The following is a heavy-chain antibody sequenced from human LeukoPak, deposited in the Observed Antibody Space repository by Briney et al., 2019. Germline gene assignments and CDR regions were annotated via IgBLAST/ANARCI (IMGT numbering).Heavy chain of an antibody. CDR3: ARERAPYYYDSSGYSFDY. CDR2: ISSSSSTI. D-gene: IGHD3-22*01. Sequence: GGSLILSCAASGFTFSSYSMNWVRQAPGKGLEWVSYISSSSSTIYYADSVKGRFTISRDNAKNSLYLQMNSLRDEDTAVYYCARERAPYYYDSSGYSFDYWGQGTLVTVSS. V-gene: IGHV3-48*02. CDR1: GFTFSSYS. J-gene: IGHJ4*02.